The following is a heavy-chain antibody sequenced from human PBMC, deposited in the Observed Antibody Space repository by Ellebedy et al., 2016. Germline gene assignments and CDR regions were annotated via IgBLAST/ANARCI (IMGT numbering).Heavy chain of an antibody. CDR3: ARGVYYYDSSGYYYFDY. D-gene: IGHD3-22*01. CDR2: IYPGDSDT. CDR1: GYSFTSYW. V-gene: IGHV5-51*01. J-gene: IGHJ4*02. Sequence: GESLKISCKGSGYSFTSYWIGWVRQMPGKGLEWMGIIYPGDSDTRYSPSFQGQVTISADKSISTAYLQWSSLKASDTAMYYCARGVYYYDSSGYYYFDYWGQGTLVTVSS.